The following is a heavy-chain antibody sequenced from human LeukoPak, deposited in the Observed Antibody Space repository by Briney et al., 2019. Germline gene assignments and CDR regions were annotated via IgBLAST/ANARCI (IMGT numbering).Heavy chain of an antibody. D-gene: IGHD3-9*01. J-gene: IGHJ4*02. V-gene: IGHV4-39*01. Sequence: SETLSLTCAVSGGSFSSSTYYWGWLRQPPGKGLEWIGNIYYTGSSYYNPSLKSRVTMSVDTSKNQFSLKMNSVTAADTAVYYCARLSKGRYFDYIFDFWGQGTLLTVSS. CDR2: IYYTGSS. CDR1: GGSFSSSTYY. CDR3: ARLSKGRYFDYIFDF.